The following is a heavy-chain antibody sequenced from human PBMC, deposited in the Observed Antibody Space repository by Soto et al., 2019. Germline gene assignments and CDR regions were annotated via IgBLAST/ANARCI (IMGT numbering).Heavy chain of an antibody. CDR2: ISHSGST. D-gene: IGHD5-12*01. CDR1: DGSFSGYY. J-gene: IGHJ4*02. CDR3: ARVSGRDGYNFPDY. V-gene: IGHV4-34*01. Sequence: QVQLQPWGAGLLKPSETLSLTCTVYDGSFSGYYWSWIRQPPGMGLEWIGEISHSGSTNYNPSLKSRVTISLDPSKNQFSLKLTSVTAADTAVYYCARVSGRDGYNFPDYWGRGTLVTVSS.